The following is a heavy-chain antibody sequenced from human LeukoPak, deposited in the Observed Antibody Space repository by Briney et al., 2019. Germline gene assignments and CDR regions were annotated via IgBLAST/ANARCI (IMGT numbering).Heavy chain of an antibody. CDR2: INPNSGGT. D-gene: IGHD1-7*01. CDR3: ARDLTGTTSWDLDY. V-gene: IGHV1-2*02. Sequence: DSVKVSCKASGYTFTGCYMHWVRQAPGQGLEWVGWINPNSGGTNYAQKFQGRVTMTRDTSISTAYMELSRLRSDDTAVYYCARDLTGTTSWDLDYWGQGTLVTVSS. CDR1: GYTFTGCY. J-gene: IGHJ4*02.